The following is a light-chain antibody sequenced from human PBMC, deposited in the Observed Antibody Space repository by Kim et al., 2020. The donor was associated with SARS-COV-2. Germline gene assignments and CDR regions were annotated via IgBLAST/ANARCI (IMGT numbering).Light chain of an antibody. V-gene: IGLV1-51*01. CDR2: DSD. Sequence: GQKVTISCSGTNSNVGSNYVCWYQQLPGSSPKLLIYDSDKRPSGIPDRFSGSKSGSSATLGITGLQSGDEADYYCGTWDSSLSAVVFGGGTKLTVL. CDR3: GTWDSSLSAVV. CDR1: NSNVGSNY. J-gene: IGLJ2*01.